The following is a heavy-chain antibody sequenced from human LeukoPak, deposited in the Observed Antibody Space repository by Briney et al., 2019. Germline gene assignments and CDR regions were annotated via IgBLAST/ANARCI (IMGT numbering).Heavy chain of an antibody. CDR1: GFTFSSYA. CDR3: AKAEDYDILTGWADY. V-gene: IGHV3-23*01. CDR2: ISGSGGST. D-gene: IGHD3-9*01. J-gene: IGHJ4*02. Sequence: HPGGSLRLSCAASGFTFSSYAMSWVRQAPGKGLEWVPAISGSGGSTYYADSVKGRSTISRDNSRNTLYLQMNSLRAEDTAVYYWAKAEDYDILTGWADYWGQGTLVTVSS.